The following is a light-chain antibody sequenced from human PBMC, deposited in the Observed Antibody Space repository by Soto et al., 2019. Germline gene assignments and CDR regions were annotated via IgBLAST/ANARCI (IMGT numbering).Light chain of an antibody. CDR1: QSVSSN. V-gene: IGKV3-15*01. CDR3: QQYNNWPYT. J-gene: IGKJ2*01. Sequence: EIVMTQSPSTLSVSPGERATLSCRASQSVSSNLAWYQQKPGQAPRLLIYNASTRATGIQARFSGSWSGTEFTLTISSLQSEDFAIYYCQQYNNWPYTFGQGTTLEIK. CDR2: NAS.